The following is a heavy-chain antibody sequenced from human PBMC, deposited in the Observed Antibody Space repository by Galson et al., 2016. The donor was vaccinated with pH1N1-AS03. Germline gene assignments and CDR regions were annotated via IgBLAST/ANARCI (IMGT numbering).Heavy chain of an antibody. D-gene: IGHD1-26*01. CDR3: ARVVHESRGQPNNWLDP. Sequence: SLRLSCAASGFTFSNYAIHWVRQAPGKGLQWVAVVSDDGYTKYYADSVRGRFTISRDNSENTVFLQMSSLTTEDTGLYYCARVVHESRGQPNNWLDPWGQGTLVTVSS. V-gene: IGHV3-30*15. CDR1: GFTFSNYA. CDR2: VSDDGYTK. J-gene: IGHJ5*02.